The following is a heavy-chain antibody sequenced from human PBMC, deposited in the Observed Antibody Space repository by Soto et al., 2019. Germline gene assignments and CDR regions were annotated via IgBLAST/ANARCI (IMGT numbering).Heavy chain of an antibody. J-gene: IGHJ6*03. CDR2: INPDNGHT. D-gene: IGHD2-2*01. CDR3: ARVDIVVIPAAKDYSYYYYMDV. Sequence: QVQLVQSGAEVKKPGASVKVSCKASGYSFTIYGISWVRQAPGQGLEWMGWINPDNGHTNYAQKLQGRVTMTTDTSTSTAYMELRSLRSDDTAVYYCARVDIVVIPAAKDYSYYYYMDVWGKGTTVTVSS. CDR1: GYSFTIYG. V-gene: IGHV1-18*01.